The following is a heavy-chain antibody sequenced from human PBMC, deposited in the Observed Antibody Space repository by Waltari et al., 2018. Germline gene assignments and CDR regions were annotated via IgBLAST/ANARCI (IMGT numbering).Heavy chain of an antibody. Sequence: EVQLVESGGGLVQPGGSLRLSGAASGFTFSDDWMNWVRQAPGRGLEWVGSIKPDGSDKYYVEYVKGRFSISRDNAKNSLYLQMNSLRAEDTAVYYCGRSYGWAFDMSGQGTMVIVSS. V-gene: IGHV3-7*02. CDR1: GFTFSDDW. D-gene: IGHD3-10*01. CDR2: IKPDGSDK. CDR3: GRSYGWAFDM. J-gene: IGHJ3*02.